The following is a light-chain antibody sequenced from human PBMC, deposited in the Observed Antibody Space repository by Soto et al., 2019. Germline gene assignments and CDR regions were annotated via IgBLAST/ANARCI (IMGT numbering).Light chain of an antibody. V-gene: IGLV2-14*01. Sequence: QSALTQPASLSGSPGQSITVSCTGTSSDVGAYNFVSWYQQHPGKAPRLMIYELSNRPSGVSNRFSGSKSGNTASPTISGLQAEDEAEDYSISYTSSRTLVFGGGTKLTV. J-gene: IGLJ2*01. CDR3: ISYTSSRTLV. CDR1: SSDVGAYNF. CDR2: ELS.